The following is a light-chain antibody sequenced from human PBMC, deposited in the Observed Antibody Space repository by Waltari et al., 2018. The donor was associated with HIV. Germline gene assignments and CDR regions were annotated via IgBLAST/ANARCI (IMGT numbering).Light chain of an antibody. J-gene: IGLJ2*01. CDR1: ASNIGSNY. Sequence: QSVLTQPPSASGTPGQRVTISCSGSASNIGSNYACCFQQLPGTAPKLLIYRDNQRPSGIPDRFSGSRSGTSASLAISGLRAEDEADYYCAAWDDNLSAVVFGGRTKLTVL. V-gene: IGLV1-47*01. CDR3: AAWDDNLSAVV. CDR2: RDN.